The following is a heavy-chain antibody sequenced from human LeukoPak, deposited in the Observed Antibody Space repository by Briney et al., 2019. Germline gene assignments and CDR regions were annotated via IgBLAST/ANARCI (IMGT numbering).Heavy chain of an antibody. D-gene: IGHD3-3*01. CDR2: FYYSGSA. CDR3: ARLLPFGVVIL. Sequence: SETLSLLCTLCGRPINSCSYYWGRIRQPPGTGLEWIGSFYYSGSAYYNPSLKSRVTISVDTSKNQFSMKLSSVTAADAAVYYCARLLPFGVVILWGQGALVTVSS. CDR1: GRPINSCSYY. V-gene: IGHV4-39*01. J-gene: IGHJ4*02.